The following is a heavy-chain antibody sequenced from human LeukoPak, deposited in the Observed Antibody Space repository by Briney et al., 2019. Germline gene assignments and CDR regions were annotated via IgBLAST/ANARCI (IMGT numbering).Heavy chain of an antibody. J-gene: IGHJ4*02. CDR2: TYFRSEWYN. CDR1: GDRDSSNSAV. CDR3: TRGGAAAGFDY. V-gene: IGHV6-1*01. Sequence: SHTVSLTCGISGDRDSSNSAVGQWIRQSPSRGLEWQERTYFRSEWYNDYAISVKSRITTKPDTSKNQFSLQLTSVTPEDTAMYYCTRGGAAAGFDYWGQGTLVTVSS. D-gene: IGHD6-13*01.